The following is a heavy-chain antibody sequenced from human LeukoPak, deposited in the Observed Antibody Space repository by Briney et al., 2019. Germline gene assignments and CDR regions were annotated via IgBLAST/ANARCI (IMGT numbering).Heavy chain of an antibody. CDR3: ARHSRGSKTDFDY. CDR1: GYSISSGYY. Sequence: SETLSLTCAVSGYSISSGYYWGWIRQPPRKGLEWIGSIYHSGSTYYNPSLKSRVTISVDTSKNQFSLKLSSVTAADTAVYYCARHSRGSKTDFDYWGQGTLVTVSS. D-gene: IGHD1-14*01. CDR2: IYHSGST. J-gene: IGHJ4*02. V-gene: IGHV4-38-2*01.